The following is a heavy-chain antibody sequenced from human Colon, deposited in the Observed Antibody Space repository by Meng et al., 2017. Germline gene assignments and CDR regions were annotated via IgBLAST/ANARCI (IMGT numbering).Heavy chain of an antibody. CDR1: GFTFSSYA. Sequence: GGSLRLSCAASGFTFSSYAMSWVRQAPGKGLEWVLAISGSGGSTYYADSVKGRFTISRDNSKNTLYLQMNSLRAEDTAVYYCAKSDYDILTGYYWGGAFDIWGQGTMVTVSS. J-gene: IGHJ3*02. CDR3: AKSDYDILTGYYWGGAFDI. D-gene: IGHD3-9*01. V-gene: IGHV3-23*01. CDR2: ISGSGGST.